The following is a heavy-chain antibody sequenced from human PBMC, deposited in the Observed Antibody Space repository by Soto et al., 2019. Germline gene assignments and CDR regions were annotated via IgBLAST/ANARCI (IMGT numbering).Heavy chain of an antibody. CDR3: ARDLGVTMSYYYYGMDV. CDR2: IYTSGST. CDR1: GGSISSYY. Sequence: SETLSLNCTVSGGSISSYYWSWIRQPAGKGLEWIGRIYTSGSTNYNPSLKSRVTMSVDTSKNQFSLKLSSVTAADTAVYYCARDLGVTMSYYYYGMDVWGQGTTGTVSS. V-gene: IGHV4-4*07. D-gene: IGHD4-17*01. J-gene: IGHJ6*02.